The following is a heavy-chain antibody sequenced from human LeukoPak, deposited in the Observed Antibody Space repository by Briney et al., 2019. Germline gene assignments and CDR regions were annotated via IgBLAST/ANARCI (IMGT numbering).Heavy chain of an antibody. Sequence: GSINHSGNTYCNPSLKIRVAISIDTSKNDFSLKVTSVTAADTAVYFCARQDTAMVKGWFDHWGQGTLVTVSS. CDR2: INHSGNT. J-gene: IGHJ5*02. D-gene: IGHD5-18*01. V-gene: IGHV4-38-2*01. CDR3: ARQDTAMVKGWFDH.